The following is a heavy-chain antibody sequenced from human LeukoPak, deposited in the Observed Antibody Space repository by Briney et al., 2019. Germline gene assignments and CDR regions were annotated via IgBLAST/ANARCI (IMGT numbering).Heavy chain of an antibody. CDR2: IYYSGST. CDR3: ASGKIYLDH. J-gene: IGHJ4*02. D-gene: IGHD1-1*01. CDR1: GGSISSYY. V-gene: IGHV4-59*08. Sequence: PSETLSLTCTVSGGSISSYYWSWIRQPPGKGLEWIGDIYYSGSTKYNPSLKSRVTISVDTSKNQSSLKLSSVTAADTAVYYCASGKIYLDHWGQGTLSPSPQ.